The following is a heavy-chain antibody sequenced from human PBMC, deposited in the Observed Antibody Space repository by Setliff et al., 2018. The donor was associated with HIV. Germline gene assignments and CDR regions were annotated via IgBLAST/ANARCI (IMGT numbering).Heavy chain of an antibody. D-gene: IGHD6-19*01. CDR1: GFTVSSSY. Sequence: GGSLRLSCAASGFTVSSSYMSWVRQAPGKGLEWVSLIYSGGSTYYADSVKGRFTISRDNSKNTLYLQMNSLRAEDTAVYYCARHLTQSIAVAGYAFDIWGQGTMVTVSS. CDR3: ARHLTQSIAVAGYAFDI. V-gene: IGHV3-53*01. J-gene: IGHJ3*02. CDR2: IYSGGST.